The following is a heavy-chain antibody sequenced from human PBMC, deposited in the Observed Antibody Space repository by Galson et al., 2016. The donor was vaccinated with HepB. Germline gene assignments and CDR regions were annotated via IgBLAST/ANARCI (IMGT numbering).Heavy chain of an antibody. CDR3: AKDAGQWDYFDY. CDR1: GFTFSNAW. CDR2: IKSKTNGGTT. J-gene: IGHJ4*02. V-gene: IGHV3-15*01. D-gene: IGHD6-19*01. Sequence: SLRLSCAASGFTFSNAWMSWVRQAPGKGLEWVGRIKSKTNGGTTDYAAPVKGRFTISRDDSKNTLYLHMSSLTAEDTAVYYCAKDAGQWDYFDYWGQGTLVTVSS.